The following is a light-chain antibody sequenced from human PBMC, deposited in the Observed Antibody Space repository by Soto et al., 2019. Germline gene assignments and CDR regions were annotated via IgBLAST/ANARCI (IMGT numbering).Light chain of an antibody. CDR2: NNN. CDR1: SSNIGGNT. V-gene: IGLV1-44*01. J-gene: IGLJ1*01. Sequence: QSVLTQPPSASGTPGQRVTISCSGSSSNIGGNTVNWYRQLPGTAPKLLIYNNNQRPSGVPDRFSGSKSGTSASLAISGLQSEDEADYYCYSFAGSTTFSYVFGPGTQLTVL. CDR3: YSFAGSTTFSYV.